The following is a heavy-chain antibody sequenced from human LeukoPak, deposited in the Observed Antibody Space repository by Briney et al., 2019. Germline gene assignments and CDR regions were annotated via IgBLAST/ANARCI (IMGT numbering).Heavy chain of an antibody. CDR2: IYHSGST. V-gene: IGHV4-30-2*01. CDR3: ARDVTGYCHMDV. CDR1: GGSISSGGYY. Sequence: ASQTLSLTCTVSGGSISSGGYYWSWIRQPPGKGLEWIGYIYHSGSTYYNPSLKSRVTISVDRSKNQFSLKLSSVTAADTAVYYCARDVTGYCHMDVWGKGTTVTVSS. J-gene: IGHJ6*03. D-gene: IGHD2/OR15-2a*01.